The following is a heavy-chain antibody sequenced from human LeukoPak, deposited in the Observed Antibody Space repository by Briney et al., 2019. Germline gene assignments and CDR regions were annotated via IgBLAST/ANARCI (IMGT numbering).Heavy chain of an antibody. CDR3: AREVSGQINWFDP. Sequence: GGSLRLSCAASGFTFSSYSMNWVRQAPGKGLEWVSSISSSSSYIYYADSVKGRFTISRDNAKNSLYLQMNSLRAEDTAVYYCAREVSGQINWFDPWGQGTLVTVSS. V-gene: IGHV3-21*01. CDR2: ISSSSSYI. D-gene: IGHD3-10*01. CDR1: GFTFSSYS. J-gene: IGHJ5*02.